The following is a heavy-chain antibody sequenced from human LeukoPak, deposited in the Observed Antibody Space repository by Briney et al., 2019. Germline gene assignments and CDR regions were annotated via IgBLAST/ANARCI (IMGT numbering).Heavy chain of an antibody. CDR2: IAYSGST. CDR1: GGSISPYF. D-gene: IGHD3-10*01. J-gene: IGHJ5*02. CDR3: ARDDYRGVTNFDP. V-gene: IGHV4-59*01. Sequence: SETLSLTCSVSGGSISPYFWSWIRQPPGKGLEWIGYIAYSGSTNYNPFLKSRVTILVDTSKNQFSLRLNSVTTADTAVYYCARDDYRGVTNFDPWGQGTLVTVSS.